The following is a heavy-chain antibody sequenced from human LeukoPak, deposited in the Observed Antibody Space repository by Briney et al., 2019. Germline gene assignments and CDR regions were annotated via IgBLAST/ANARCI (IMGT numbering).Heavy chain of an antibody. J-gene: IGHJ1*01. D-gene: IGHD3-10*01. CDR2: ISTSSYI. V-gene: IGHV3-21*04. CDR1: GFTFSSYS. CDR3: VRSITMFQY. Sequence: PGGSLRLSCAASGFTFSSYSMNWVRQAPGKGLEWVSFISTSSYIYYADSLKGRFTISRDNAKKSLYLQINSLRAEDTALYYCVRSITMFQYWGQGTLVTVSS.